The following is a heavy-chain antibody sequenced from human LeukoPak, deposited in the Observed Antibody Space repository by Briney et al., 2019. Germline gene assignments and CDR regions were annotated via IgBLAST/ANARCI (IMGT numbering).Heavy chain of an antibody. J-gene: IGHJ5*02. Sequence: PSETLSLTCTVSGGSISSSSYYWGWVRQPPGKGLEWIGTIYYSGSTYYNPSLKSRVTISIDTSKNQFSLKLSSVTAADTAVYYCAKSLLYYYGSGSFIDPWGQGTQVTVSS. CDR2: IYYSGST. D-gene: IGHD3-10*01. CDR3: AKSLLYYYGSGSFIDP. CDR1: GGSISSSSYY. V-gene: IGHV4-39*01.